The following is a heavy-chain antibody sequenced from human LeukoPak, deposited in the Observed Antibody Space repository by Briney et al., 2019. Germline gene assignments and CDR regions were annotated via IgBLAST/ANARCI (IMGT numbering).Heavy chain of an antibody. J-gene: IGHJ4*02. CDR3: ARDRGFVRSPPDY. Sequence: GGSLRLSCAASGFTFSDYYMSWIRQAPGKGLEWVSYISSSSSYTNYADSVKGRFTISRDNAKNSLYLQMISLRAEDTAVYYCARDRGFVRSPPDYWGQGTLVTVSS. CDR2: ISSSSSYT. V-gene: IGHV3-11*06. D-gene: IGHD5-12*01. CDR1: GFTFSDYY.